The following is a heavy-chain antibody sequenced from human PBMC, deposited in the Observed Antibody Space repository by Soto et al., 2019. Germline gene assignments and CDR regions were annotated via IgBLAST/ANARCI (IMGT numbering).Heavy chain of an antibody. V-gene: IGHV4-30-2*01. CDR3: ARRITIFGVASDNWFDP. D-gene: IGHD3-3*01. J-gene: IGHJ5*02. Sequence: PSETLSLTCAVCGGSISSGGYSWSWIRQPPGKGLEWIGYIYHSGSTYYNPSLKSRVTISVDRSKNQFSLKLSSVTAADTAVYYCARRITIFGVASDNWFDPWGQGTLVTVSS. CDR2: IYHSGST. CDR1: GGSISSGGYS.